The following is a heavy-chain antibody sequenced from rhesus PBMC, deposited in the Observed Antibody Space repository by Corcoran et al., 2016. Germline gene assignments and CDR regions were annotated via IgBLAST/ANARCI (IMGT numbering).Heavy chain of an antibody. CDR1: GGSISSSNW. Sequence: QVQLQESGPAVVNPSETLSLTCAVPGGSISSSNWWSWFRQSPGRGLEWMGGIHGSVGHTEYNPSLKSRVTISKDTSKNQFFLNLNSVTAADTALYYCATGPVSQLDYWGQGVLLTVSS. J-gene: IGHJ4*01. V-gene: IGHV4-93*01. CDR2: IHGSVGHT. D-gene: IGHD6-13*01. CDR3: ATGPVSQLDY.